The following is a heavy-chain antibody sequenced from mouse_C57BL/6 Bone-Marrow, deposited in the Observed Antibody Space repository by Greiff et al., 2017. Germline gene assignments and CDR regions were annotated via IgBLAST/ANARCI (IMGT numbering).Heavy chain of an antibody. V-gene: IGHV1-53*01. J-gene: IGHJ4*01. CDR1: GYTFTSYA. D-gene: IGHD3-1*01. CDR3: TRGSRRGYCAMDY. CDR2: INPGDGGI. Sequence: VQLQQSGADLVKPGASVKLSCAASGYTFTSYAMPWVQQTPGQGLEWIGNINPGDGGIYYTEKVKGKVTITRDKSSNTPYLQLSSLTSEDTAVYYCTRGSRRGYCAMDYWGQGTSVTVSS.